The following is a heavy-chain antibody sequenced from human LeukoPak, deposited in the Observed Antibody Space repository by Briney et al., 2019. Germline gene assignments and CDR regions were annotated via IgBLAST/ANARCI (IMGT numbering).Heavy chain of an antibody. CDR1: GGSISSGSYY. V-gene: IGHV4-61*02. J-gene: IGHJ3*02. Sequence: SQTLSLTCTVSGGSISSGSYYWSWIREPAGKGLEWIGRIYTSGSTNYNPSLKSRVTISVDTSKNQFSLKLSSVTAADTAVYYCARELRFLEYGFIDIWGQGTMVTVSS. CDR3: ARELRFLEYGFIDI. CDR2: IYTSGST. D-gene: IGHD3-3*01.